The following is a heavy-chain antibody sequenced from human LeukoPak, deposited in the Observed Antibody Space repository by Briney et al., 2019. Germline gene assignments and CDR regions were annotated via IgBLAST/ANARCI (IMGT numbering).Heavy chain of an antibody. J-gene: IGHJ4*02. D-gene: IGHD2-2*02. CDR2: IIPIFGTA. CDR1: GGTFSSYA. V-gene: IGHV1-69*05. Sequence: SVKVSCKASGGTFSSYAISWVRQAPGQGLEWTGGIIPIFGTANYAQKFQGRVTITTDESTSTAYMELSSLRSEDTAVYYCASVDCSSTSCYTYATPRAALDYWGQGTLVTVSS. CDR3: ASVDCSSTSCYTYATPRAALDY.